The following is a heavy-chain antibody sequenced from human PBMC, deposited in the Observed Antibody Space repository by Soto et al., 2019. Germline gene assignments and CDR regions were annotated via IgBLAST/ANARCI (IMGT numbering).Heavy chain of an antibody. D-gene: IGHD6-19*01. CDR2: INSDASST. CDR3: ARRSDGGAHLEH. CDR1: GFTFSSYC. Sequence: EVQLVESGGGLVQPGGSLRLSCVAAGFTFSSYCMHWVRQAPGKRLMWVSRINSDASSTSYADSVKGRFTISRDNAKNMLYMQMNSLRAEDTAVYYCARRSDGGAHLEHWGQGTLVTVSS. J-gene: IGHJ1*01. V-gene: IGHV3-74*01.